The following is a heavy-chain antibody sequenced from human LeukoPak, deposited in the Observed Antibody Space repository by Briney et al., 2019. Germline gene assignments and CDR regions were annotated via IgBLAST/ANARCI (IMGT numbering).Heavy chain of an antibody. D-gene: IGHD2-2*01. CDR1: GYTFSGYN. J-gene: IGHJ4*02. V-gene: IGHV1-2*02. CDR3: ARPPYCSSTSCYELDY. Sequence: ASVKVSCKASGYTFSGYNMHWVRQALGQGLEWMGWINPNSGGTNYAQKFQGRVTMTRDTSISTAYMELSRLRSDDTAVYYCARPPYCSSTSCYELDYWGQGTLVTVSS. CDR2: INPNSGGT.